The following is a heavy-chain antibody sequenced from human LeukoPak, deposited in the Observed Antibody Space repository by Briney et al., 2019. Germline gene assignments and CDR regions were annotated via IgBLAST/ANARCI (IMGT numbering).Heavy chain of an antibody. V-gene: IGHV4-59*08. CDR2: IYYSGST. CDR3: ARAQGGPLTAFAY. J-gene: IGHJ4*02. CDR1: GGSISGYY. D-gene: IGHD3-16*01. Sequence: SETPSLTCAVSGGSISGYYWSWIRQPPGQGLEWIGYIYYSGSTNYNPSLKSRVTISLDTSKNQFSLKLSSVTAADTAVYYCARAQGGPLTAFAYWGQGTLVTVSS.